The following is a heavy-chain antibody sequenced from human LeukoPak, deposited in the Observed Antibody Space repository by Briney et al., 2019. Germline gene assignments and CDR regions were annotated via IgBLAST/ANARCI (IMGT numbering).Heavy chain of an antibody. D-gene: IGHD3-22*01. CDR2: INHSGST. CDR1: GGSFSGYY. CDR3: ARGLWYYDSSNYFDY. J-gene: IGHJ4*02. Sequence: SETLSLTCAVYGGSFSGYYWSWIRQPPGKGLEWIEEINHSGSTNYNPSLKSRVTISVDTSKNQFSLKLSSVTAADTAVYYCARGLWYYDSSNYFDYWGQGTLVTVSS. V-gene: IGHV4-34*01.